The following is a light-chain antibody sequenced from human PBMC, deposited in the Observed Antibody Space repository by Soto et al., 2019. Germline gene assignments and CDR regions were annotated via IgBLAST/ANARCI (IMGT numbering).Light chain of an antibody. J-gene: IGKJ4*01. CDR2: AAS. Sequence: AIRMSQSPSSLSASTGDRVTITCRASQGISSYLSWYQQKPGKAPKPLIYAASTLQSGVPSRFSGSGSGTDFTLTICCLQSEDFATYYCQQYYSYPLTFGGGTKVDIK. V-gene: IGKV1-8*01. CDR1: QGISSY. CDR3: QQYYSYPLT.